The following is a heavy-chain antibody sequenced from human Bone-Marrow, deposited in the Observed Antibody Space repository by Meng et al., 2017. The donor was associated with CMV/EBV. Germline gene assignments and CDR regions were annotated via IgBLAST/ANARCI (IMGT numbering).Heavy chain of an antibody. CDR1: GGTFSSYA. Sequence: SVKVSCKASGGTFSSYATSWVRQAPGQGLEWMGEIIPILGIANYAQKFQGRVTITADKSTSTAYMELSSLRSEDTAVYYCARAGGVLRFPNWFDPWGQGTLVNVSS. CDR3: ARAGGVLRFPNWFDP. J-gene: IGHJ5*02. CDR2: IIPILGIA. D-gene: IGHD3-3*01. V-gene: IGHV1-69*10.